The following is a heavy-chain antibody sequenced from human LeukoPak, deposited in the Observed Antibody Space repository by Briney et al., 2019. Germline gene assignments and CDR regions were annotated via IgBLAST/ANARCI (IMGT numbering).Heavy chain of an antibody. J-gene: IGHJ6*03. D-gene: IGHD4-17*01. CDR1: GGTFSSYA. CDR2: ITPIFGTA. Sequence: SVKVSCKASGGTFSSYAVSWVRQAPGQGLEWMGGITPIFGTANYAQKFQGRVTITTDESTSTAYMELSSLRSEDTAVYYCARVHGDYPYYYYMDVWGKGTTVTVSS. CDR3: ARVHGDYPYYYYMDV. V-gene: IGHV1-69*05.